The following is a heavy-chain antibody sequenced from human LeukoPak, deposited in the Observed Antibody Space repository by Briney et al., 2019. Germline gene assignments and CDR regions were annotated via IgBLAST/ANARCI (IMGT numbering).Heavy chain of an antibody. CDR1: GYTFTSYA. Sequence: ASVTVSCKASGYTFTSYAMNWVRQAPGQGLEWMGWINTNTGNPTYAQGFTGRFVFSLDTSVSTAYLQISSLKAEDTAVYYCARGRIQDPDYGDYYYFDYWGQGTLVTVSS. V-gene: IGHV7-4-1*02. J-gene: IGHJ4*02. D-gene: IGHD4-17*01. CDR3: ARGRIQDPDYGDYYYFDY. CDR2: INTNTGNP.